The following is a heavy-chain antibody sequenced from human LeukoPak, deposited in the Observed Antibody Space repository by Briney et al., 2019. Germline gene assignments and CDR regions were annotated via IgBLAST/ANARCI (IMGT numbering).Heavy chain of an antibody. Sequence: GASVKVSCKASGYTFTSYDINWVRQAPGQGLEWMGWINPNSGGTNYAQKFQGRVTMTRDTSISTAYMELSRLRSDDTAVYYCAKGEHAAPKGDFDYWGQGTLVTVSS. CDR1: GYTFTSYD. V-gene: IGHV1-2*02. CDR3: AKGEHAAPKGDFDY. D-gene: IGHD3-16*01. CDR2: INPNSGGT. J-gene: IGHJ4*02.